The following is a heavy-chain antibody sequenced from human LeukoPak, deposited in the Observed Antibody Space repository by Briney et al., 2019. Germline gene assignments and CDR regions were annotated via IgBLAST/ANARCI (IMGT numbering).Heavy chain of an antibody. J-gene: IGHJ4*02. CDR3: ARGSSGWPVDY. V-gene: IGHV4-31*03. CDR2: IYYSGTT. Sequence: SETLSLTCTVSGGSISSDDYYWSWLRQHPGKGLEWIGYIYYSGTTYYNPSLKSRVTISVDTSKTQFSLKLSSVTAADTAVYHCARGSSGWPVDYWGQGTLVTVSS. CDR1: GGSISSDDYY. D-gene: IGHD6-19*01.